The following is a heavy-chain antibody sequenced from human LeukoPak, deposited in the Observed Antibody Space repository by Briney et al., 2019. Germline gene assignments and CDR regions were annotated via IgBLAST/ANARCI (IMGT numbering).Heavy chain of an antibody. Sequence: SETLSLTCTVSGASVGSSGYYWSWIPQPPGGGLEWIGYIYYISNTNYNPSLKSRVTVSIDPSRNQFSLKVNSVTAADTAVYYCARTQSQSGSYRYYFGYWGQGTLVTVSS. CDR1: GASVGSSGYY. J-gene: IGHJ4*02. CDR2: IYYISNT. CDR3: ARTQSQSGSYRYYFGY. V-gene: IGHV4-61*08. D-gene: IGHD1-26*01.